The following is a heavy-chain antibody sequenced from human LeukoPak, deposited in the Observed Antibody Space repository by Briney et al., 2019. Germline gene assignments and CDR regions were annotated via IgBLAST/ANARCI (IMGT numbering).Heavy chain of an antibody. J-gene: IGHJ4*02. CDR2: TYYRSKWYN. V-gene: IGHV6-1*01. D-gene: IGHD5-24*01. Sequence: SQTLSLTCAISGDSVSSHSAAWNWIRQSPSRGLEWLGRTYYRSKWYNDYAVFVKGRITINPDTSKNQFSLQLNSVTPEDTAVYYRARGGGVWRDGYNSEFDYWGQGTLVTVSS. CDR3: ARGGGVWRDGYNSEFDY. CDR1: GDSVSSHSAA.